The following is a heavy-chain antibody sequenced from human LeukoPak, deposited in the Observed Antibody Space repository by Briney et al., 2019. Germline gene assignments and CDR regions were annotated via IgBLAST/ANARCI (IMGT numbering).Heavy chain of an antibody. V-gene: IGHV4-39*01. CDR3: ASVITGPRYDFGY. CDR1: GGSISSSSYY. Sequence: PSETLSLTCTVSGGSISSSSYYWGWIRQPPGKGLEWIGSIYYSGSTYYNPSLKSRVTISVDTSKNQFSLKLSSVTAADTAVYYCASVITGPRYDFGYWGQGTLVTVSS. CDR2: IYYSGST. D-gene: IGHD1-20*01. J-gene: IGHJ4*02.